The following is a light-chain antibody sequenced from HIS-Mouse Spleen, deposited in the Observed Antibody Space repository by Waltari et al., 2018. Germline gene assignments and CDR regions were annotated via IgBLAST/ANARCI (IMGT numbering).Light chain of an antibody. CDR3: CSYAGSSTWV. Sequence: QSALTQPAPVSGSPGQSITIPCTGTSREVGSYKLVSWYQQHPAKAPKLMIYEGSKRLSGVSNRFSGSKSGNTASLTISGLQAEDEADYYCCSYAGSSTWVFGGGTKLTVL. V-gene: IGLV2-23*01. J-gene: IGLJ3*02. CDR1: SREVGSYKL. CDR2: EGS.